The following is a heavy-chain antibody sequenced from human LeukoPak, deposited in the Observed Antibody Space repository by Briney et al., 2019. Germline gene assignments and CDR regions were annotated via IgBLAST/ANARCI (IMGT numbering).Heavy chain of an antibody. CDR3: VTSPITIFGVVGFI. V-gene: IGHV1-3*01. J-gene: IGHJ4*02. CDR2: INAGNGDT. D-gene: IGHD3-3*01. Sequence: ASVKISCKASGYTFTSYAMHWVRRAPGQRLEWMGWINAGNGDTKYSQKFQGRVTIARDTSASTAYMELSSLRSEDTAVYYCVTSPITIFGVVGFIWGQGTLVTVSS. CDR1: GYTFTSYA.